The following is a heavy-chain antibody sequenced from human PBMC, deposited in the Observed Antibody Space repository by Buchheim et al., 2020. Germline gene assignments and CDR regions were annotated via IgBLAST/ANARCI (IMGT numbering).Heavy chain of an antibody. Sequence: QVQLVQSGAEVKKPGSSVKVSCKASGGTFSSYAISWVRQAPGQGLEWMGGIIPIFGTANYAQKFQGRVTITADKSTSTDFMELSSLRSEDTAVYYCARDKSTGYGDYVLDYGMDVWGQGTT. CDR2: IIPIFGTA. J-gene: IGHJ6*02. D-gene: IGHD4-17*01. V-gene: IGHV1-69*06. CDR3: ARDKSTGYGDYVLDYGMDV. CDR1: GGTFSSYA.